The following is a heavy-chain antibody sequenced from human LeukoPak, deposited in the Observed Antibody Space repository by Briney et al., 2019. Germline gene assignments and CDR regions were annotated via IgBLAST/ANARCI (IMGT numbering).Heavy chain of an antibody. Sequence: GGSLRLSCAASGFTFSSYAMNWVRQAPGKGLEWVSSITTSSTYTFYADSVKGRFTISRDNAKNSLYLQMNSLRAEDTAVYYCARDPYSGSYGDSYYYYMDVWGKGTTVTISS. CDR3: ARDPYSGSYGDSYYYYMDV. J-gene: IGHJ6*03. V-gene: IGHV3-21*01. CDR2: ITTSSTYT. D-gene: IGHD1-26*01. CDR1: GFTFSSYA.